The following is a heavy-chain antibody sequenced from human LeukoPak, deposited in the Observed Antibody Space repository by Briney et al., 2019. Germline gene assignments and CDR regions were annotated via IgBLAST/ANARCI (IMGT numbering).Heavy chain of an antibody. J-gene: IGHJ4*02. CDR3: ARGSGDYPPGWYFDY. Sequence: GGSLRLSCAASGFTLGIYWMTWLRQAPTKVLEWVAVIWYDGSNKYYADSVKGRFTISRDNSKNTLYLQMNSLRAEDTAVYYCARGSGDYPPGWYFDYWGQGTLVTVSS. CDR2: IWYDGSNK. V-gene: IGHV3-33*08. D-gene: IGHD4-17*01. CDR1: GFTLGIYW.